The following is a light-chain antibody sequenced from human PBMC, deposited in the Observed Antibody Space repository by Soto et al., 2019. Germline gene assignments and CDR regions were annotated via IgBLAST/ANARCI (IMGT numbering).Light chain of an antibody. J-gene: IGKJ1*01. Sequence: DIQVTQSRSTLTAPVRDRFTITCLASQSISSWLDWYEQKPGKAPKLLIYDASSLESGVPSRFRGSGSGTEFTLTISSLQPDDVAPYYCQQYNSYSWTFGQGTKVDIK. CDR2: DAS. V-gene: IGKV1-5*01. CDR1: QSISSW. CDR3: QQYNSYSWT.